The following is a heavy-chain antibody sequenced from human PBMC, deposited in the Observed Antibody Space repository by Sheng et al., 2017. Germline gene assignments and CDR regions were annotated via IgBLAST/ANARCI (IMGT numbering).Heavy chain of an antibody. J-gene: IGHJ4*02. D-gene: IGHD3-16*01. CDR1: GFTFRSYA. V-gene: IGHV3-33*01. CDR2: IWSDGINA. CDR3: ARDQLSGPGRTLIDY. Sequence: ESGGGVVQPGRSLRLSCAASGFTFRSYAMHWVRQAPGKGLEWVALIWSDGINAYYADSVKGRFTISRDNSKSTLYLQMNSLRPDDTAVYYCARDQLSGPGRTLIDYWGEGTLVIVSS.